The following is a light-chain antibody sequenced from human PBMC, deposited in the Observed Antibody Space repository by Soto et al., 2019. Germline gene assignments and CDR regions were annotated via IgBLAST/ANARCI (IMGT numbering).Light chain of an antibody. Sequence: DIQMPQSPSTLSGSVGASVPITCRASQTISSWLAWYQQKPGKAPKLLIYKASTLKSGVPSRFSGSGSGTDFTPTISSLQPDDFATYYCQQYNSYLLTFGPGTKVDIK. CDR2: KAS. CDR3: QQYNSYLLT. J-gene: IGKJ3*01. V-gene: IGKV1-5*03. CDR1: QTISSW.